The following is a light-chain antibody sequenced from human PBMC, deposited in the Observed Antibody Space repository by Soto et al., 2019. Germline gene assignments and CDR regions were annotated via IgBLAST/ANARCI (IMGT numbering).Light chain of an antibody. CDR2: SAS. CDR1: QSISNH. Sequence: DIQMTQSPSSLSPPVEDRVIITCRASQSISNHLNWYQQKPGKAPDLLIYSASTLQSGVPSRFSGSGSETEFSLTIRALQTEDFATYDGQQLSRYTLTGGGGTKVEIK. V-gene: IGKV1-9*01. J-gene: IGKJ4*01. CDR3: QQLSRYTLT.